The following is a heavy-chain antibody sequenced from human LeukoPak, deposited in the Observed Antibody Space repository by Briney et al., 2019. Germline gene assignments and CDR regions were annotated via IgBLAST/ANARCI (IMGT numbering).Heavy chain of an antibody. V-gene: IGHV4-31*03. CDR1: GGSISSGGYY. Sequence: PSETLSLTCTVSGGSISSGGYYWSWIRQHPGKGLEWIGYIYYSGSTYYNPSLKSRVTISVDTSKNQFSLKLSSVTAADTAVYYCARAQNGELLRVHYYYMDVWGKGTTVTVS. J-gene: IGHJ6*03. CDR3: ARAQNGELLRVHYYYMDV. CDR2: IYYSGST. D-gene: IGHD1-26*01.